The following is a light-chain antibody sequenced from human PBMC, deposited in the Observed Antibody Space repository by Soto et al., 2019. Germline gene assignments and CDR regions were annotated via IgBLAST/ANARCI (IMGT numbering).Light chain of an antibody. J-gene: IGKJ4*01. V-gene: IGKV3-20*01. CDR3: QQYGDPVT. CDR1: QSVRSSN. Sequence: EIVLTQSPGTLSLSPGERDTLSCRASQSVRSSNLAWYQQRPGQAPRLLIHGAFSRATGIPDRFSGSGSGTDFTLTISRLEPEDFAGYYCQQYGDPVTFGGGTKVEIK. CDR2: GAF.